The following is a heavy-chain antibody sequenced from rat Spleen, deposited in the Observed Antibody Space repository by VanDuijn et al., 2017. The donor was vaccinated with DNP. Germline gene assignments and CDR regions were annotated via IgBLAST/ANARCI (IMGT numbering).Heavy chain of an antibody. J-gene: IGHJ4*01. CDR3: ARPNYPSTAYAMDA. CDR2: ISPSGGST. D-gene: IGHD1-4*01. Sequence: EVQLVESGGGLVQPGRSLKLSCAASGFTFSNYDMAWVRQAPTKGLEWVASISPSGGSTYYRDSVKGRFTVSRDNAKSSLYLQMNSLKSEDTATYYCARPNYPSTAYAMDAWGQGTSVTVSS. V-gene: IGHV5-25*01. CDR1: GFTFSNYD.